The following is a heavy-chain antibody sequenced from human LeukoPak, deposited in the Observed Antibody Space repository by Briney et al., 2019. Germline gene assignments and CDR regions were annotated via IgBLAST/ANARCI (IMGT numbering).Heavy chain of an antibody. J-gene: IGHJ4*02. CDR3: ARDRGYYGSGFDY. V-gene: IGHV3-21*05. CDR1: GFTFSSYE. CDR2: ISSSSSYI. D-gene: IGHD3-10*01. Sequence: PGGSLRLSCAASGFTFSSYEMNWVRQAPGKGLEWVSYISSSSSYIYYADSVKGRFTISRDNAKNSLYLQMNSLRAEDTAVYYCARDRGYYGSGFDYWGQGTLVTVSS.